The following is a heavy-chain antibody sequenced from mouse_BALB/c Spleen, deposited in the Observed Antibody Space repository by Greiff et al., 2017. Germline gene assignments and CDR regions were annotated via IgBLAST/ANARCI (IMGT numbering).Heavy chain of an antibody. V-gene: IGHV5-6-5*01. CDR3: ARGRDLYWYFDV. CDR2: ISSGGST. J-gene: IGHJ1*01. Sequence: EVKLVESGGGLVKPGGSLKLSCAASGFTFSSYAMSWVRQTPEKRLEWVASISSGGSTYYPDSVKGRFTISRDNARNILYLQMSSLRSEDTAMYYCARGRDLYWYFDVWGAGTTVTVSS. CDR1: GFTFSSYA. D-gene: IGHD3-3*01.